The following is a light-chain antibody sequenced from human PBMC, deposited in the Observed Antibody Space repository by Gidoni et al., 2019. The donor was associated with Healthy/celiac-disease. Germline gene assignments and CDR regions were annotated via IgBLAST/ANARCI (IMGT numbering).Light chain of an antibody. V-gene: IGKV1-5*01. CDR1: QSLSSW. CDR2: DAS. J-gene: IGKJ1*01. Sequence: DIQMTQSPSTLSASVGDRVTITCRASQSLSSWLAWYQQKPGKAPKLLIYDASSLESGVPSRFSGSGSGTEFTLTISSLQPDDFATYYCQQYNSYSQTFGQXTKVEIK. CDR3: QQYNSYSQT.